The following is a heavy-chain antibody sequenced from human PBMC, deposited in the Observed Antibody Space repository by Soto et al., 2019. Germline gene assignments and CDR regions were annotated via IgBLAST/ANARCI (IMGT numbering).Heavy chain of an antibody. J-gene: IGHJ4*02. Sequence: SETLSLTCTVSGGSISSGDYYWSWIRQSPGKGLEWIGYIYYSGSTYYNPSLKSRVTISVDTSKNQFSLKLSSVTAADTAVYYCARAPDKYDFWSGSYFDYWGQGTLVTVSS. V-gene: IGHV4-30-4*01. CDR2: IYYSGST. CDR1: GGSISSGDYY. D-gene: IGHD3-3*01. CDR3: ARAPDKYDFWSGSYFDY.